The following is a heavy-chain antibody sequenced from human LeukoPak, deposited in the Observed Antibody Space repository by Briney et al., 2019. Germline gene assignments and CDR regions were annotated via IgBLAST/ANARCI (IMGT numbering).Heavy chain of an antibody. CDR2: IRSKAYGGTT. CDR3: TRDRSSTYYDILTGYSFDY. D-gene: IGHD3-9*01. CDR1: GFTFGDYA. V-gene: IGHV3-49*03. Sequence: PGRSLRLSCTASGFTFGDYAMSWFRQAPGKGLEWVGFIRSKAYGGTTEYAASVKGRFTISRADSKSIAYLQMNSLKTEDTAVYYCTRDRSSTYYDILTGYSFDYWGQGTLVTVSS. J-gene: IGHJ4*02.